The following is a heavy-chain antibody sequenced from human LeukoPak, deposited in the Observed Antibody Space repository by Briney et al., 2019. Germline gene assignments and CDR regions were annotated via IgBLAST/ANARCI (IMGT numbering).Heavy chain of an antibody. D-gene: IGHD6-13*01. J-gene: IGHJ4*02. CDR3: ATLASGYSSPFDY. Sequence: GGSLRLSCAASGFTFSSYGMSWVRQAPGKGLEWVSFIRSDGGSTLYADSVKGRFTISRDNSKNTLYAEMTSLRAEDTAVYYCATLASGYSSPFDYWGQGTLVTVSS. V-gene: IGHV3-23*01. CDR1: GFTFSSYG. CDR2: IRSDGGST.